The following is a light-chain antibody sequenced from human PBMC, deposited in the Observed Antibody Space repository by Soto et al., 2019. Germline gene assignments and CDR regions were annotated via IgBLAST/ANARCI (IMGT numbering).Light chain of an antibody. J-gene: IGKJ1*01. CDR3: QQYNSSQT. Sequence: EIVLTQSPATLSLSPGERATLSCRASQSVSSSYLAWYQQQPGQAPRLLIYGASSRATGIPDRFSGSGSGTDFTLTISRLEPDDFAVYYCQQYNSSQTFGQGTKVEIK. CDR1: QSVSSSY. V-gene: IGKV3-20*01. CDR2: GAS.